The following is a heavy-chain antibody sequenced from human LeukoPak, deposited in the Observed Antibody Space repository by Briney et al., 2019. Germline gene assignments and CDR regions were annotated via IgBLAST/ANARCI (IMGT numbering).Heavy chain of an antibody. CDR3: ARTQEAGYSSGRYDSYYYYYMDV. Sequence: PSQTLSLTCGVSGGSINSGPYYWSWIRQPVGKGLEWVGHMYTSGTTYYNPSLKSRIIISGDTSKDQFSLKLSSVTAADTAVYFCARTQEAGYSSGRYDSYYYYYMDVWGKGTTVTISS. CDR1: GGSINSGPYY. J-gene: IGHJ6*03. D-gene: IGHD6-19*01. CDR2: MYTSGTT. V-gene: IGHV4-61*09.